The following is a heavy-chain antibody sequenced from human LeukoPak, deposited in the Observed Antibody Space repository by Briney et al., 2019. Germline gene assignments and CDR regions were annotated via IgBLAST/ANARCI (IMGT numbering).Heavy chain of an antibody. CDR2: IDPEDGET. Sequence: ASVKVSCKVSGHTLTDLSTHWLRQAPGRGLEWMGGIDPEDGETIYAQKFQGRVTMTEDTSTDTAYMELSSLRSEDTAVYYCATGGIYSLLDYWGQGTLVTVSS. V-gene: IGHV1-24*01. D-gene: IGHD1-26*01. CDR3: ATGGIYSLLDY. CDR1: GHTLTDLS. J-gene: IGHJ4*02.